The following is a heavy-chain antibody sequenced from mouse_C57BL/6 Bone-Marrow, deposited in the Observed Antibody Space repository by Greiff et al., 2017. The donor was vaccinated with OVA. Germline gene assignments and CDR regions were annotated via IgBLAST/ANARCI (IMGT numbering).Heavy chain of an antibody. V-gene: IGHV1-63*01. CDR2: IYPGGGYT. Sequence: VKLMESGAELVRPGPSVKMSCKASGYTFTNYWIGWAKQRPGHGLEWIGDIYPGGGYTNYNEKFKGKATLTADKSSSTAYMQFSSLTSEDSAIYYCARVAMDYWGQGTSVTVSS. CDR1: GYTFTNYW. J-gene: IGHJ4*01. CDR3: ARVAMDY.